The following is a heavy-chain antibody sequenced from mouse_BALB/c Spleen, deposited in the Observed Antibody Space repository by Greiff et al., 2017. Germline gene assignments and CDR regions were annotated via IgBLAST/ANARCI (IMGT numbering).Heavy chain of an antibody. CDR2: ISYSGST. CDR1: GDSITSGY. J-gene: IGHJ2*01. D-gene: IGHD2-4*01. V-gene: IGHV3-8*02. CDR3: ARLGITTDYFDY. Sequence: EVKLQQSGPSLVKPSQTLSLTCSVTGDSITSGYWNWIRKFPGNKLEYMGYISYSGSTYYNPSLKSRISITRDTSKNQYYLQLNSVTTEDTATYYCARLGITTDYFDYWGQGTTLTVSS.